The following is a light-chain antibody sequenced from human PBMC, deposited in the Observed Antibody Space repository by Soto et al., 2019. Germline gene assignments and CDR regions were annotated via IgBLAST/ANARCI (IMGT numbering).Light chain of an antibody. J-gene: IGKJ1*01. Sequence: DIPMTQSPSSLSASVGDRVTITCRASQSNYLNWYQQKPGKVPKLLISAASSLQSGVPSRFSGSGSGTDFTLIISSLQPEGFTTYYCQQSYITRRTFDQGTKVEI. CDR2: AAS. V-gene: IGKV1-39*01. CDR3: QQSYITRRT. CDR1: QSNY.